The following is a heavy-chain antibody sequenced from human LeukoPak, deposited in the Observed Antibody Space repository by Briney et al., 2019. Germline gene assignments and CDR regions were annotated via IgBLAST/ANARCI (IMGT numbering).Heavy chain of an antibody. CDR1: GGSISSGGYY. J-gene: IGHJ4*02. CDR2: IYYSGST. V-gene: IGHV4-31*03. Sequence: SETLSLTCTVSGGSISSGGYYWSWIRQHPGKGLEWIGYIYYSGSTYYNPSLKSRVTISVDTSMNQFSLKLSSVTAADTAVYYCARDGCSGGSCYIDYWGQGTLVTVSS. CDR3: ARDGCSGGSCYIDY. D-gene: IGHD2-15*01.